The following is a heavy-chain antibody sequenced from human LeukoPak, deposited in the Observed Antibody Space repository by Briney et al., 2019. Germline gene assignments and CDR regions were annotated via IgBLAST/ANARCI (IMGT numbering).Heavy chain of an antibody. CDR3: ARAPGVVAATAYYYGMDV. CDR1: GGSLSSGGYY. V-gene: IGHV4-31*03. Sequence: SETLSLTCTVSGGSLSSGGYYWSWIRQHPVKGLEWIGYIYYSESTHYNPSLKSRVTISVDTSKNQFSLKLCSVTAADTAVYYCARAPGVVAATAYYYGMDVWGQGTTVTVSS. D-gene: IGHD2-15*01. CDR2: IYYSEST. J-gene: IGHJ6*02.